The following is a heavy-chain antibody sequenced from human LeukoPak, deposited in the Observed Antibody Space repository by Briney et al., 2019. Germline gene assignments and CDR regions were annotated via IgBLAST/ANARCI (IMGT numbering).Heavy chain of an antibody. D-gene: IGHD6-13*01. J-gene: IGHJ5*02. V-gene: IGHV3-23*01. CDR3: ARERSSSWYDNWFDP. Sequence: GGSLRLSCAASGFTFSSYAMSWVRQAPGKGLEWVSAISGSGGSTYYADSVKGRFTISRDNAKNSLYLQMNSLRAEDTAVYYCARERSSSWYDNWFDPWGQGTLVTVSS. CDR1: GFTFSSYA. CDR2: ISGSGGST.